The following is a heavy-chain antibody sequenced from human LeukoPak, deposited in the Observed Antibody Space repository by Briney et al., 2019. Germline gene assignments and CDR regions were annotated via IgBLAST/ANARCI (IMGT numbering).Heavy chain of an antibody. Sequence: GGSLRLSCAASGFTFDDYAMHWVRQAPGKGLEWVSLISGDGSSTYYADSVKGRFTISRDNSKNSLYLQMNSLRTEDTALYYCAKDGIRCAGLGPWGQGTLVTVSS. CDR1: GFTFDDYA. V-gene: IGHV3-43*02. CDR2: ISGDGSST. D-gene: IGHD3-3*02. J-gene: IGHJ5*02. CDR3: AKDGIRCAGLGP.